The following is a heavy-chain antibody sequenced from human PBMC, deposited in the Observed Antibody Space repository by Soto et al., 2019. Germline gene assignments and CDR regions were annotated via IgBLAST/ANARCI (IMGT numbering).Heavy chain of an antibody. Sequence: QVQLVQSGAEVKKPGSSVKVSCKASGGTFSSYAISWVRQAPGQGLEWMGGIIPIFGTANYAQKFQGRVTITADESTSTAYMELGSLRSEDTAVYYCARPEGVRGVIIPNWFAPWGQGTLVTVSS. CDR2: IIPIFGTA. CDR1: GGTFSSYA. J-gene: IGHJ5*02. V-gene: IGHV1-69*12. CDR3: ARPEGVRGVIIPNWFAP. D-gene: IGHD3-10*01.